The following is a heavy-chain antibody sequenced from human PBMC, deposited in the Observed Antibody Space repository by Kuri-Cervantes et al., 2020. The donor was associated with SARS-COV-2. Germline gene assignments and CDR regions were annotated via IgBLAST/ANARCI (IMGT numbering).Heavy chain of an antibody. CDR1: GFTFSSYA. D-gene: IGHD2-2*01. CDR3: ARDFPEYQLPFDTHADY. CDR2: ISYDGINK. V-gene: IGHV3-30-3*01. Sequence: GGSLRLSCAASGFTFSSYAMHWVRQAPGKGLEWVTLISYDGINKFYADSVKGRFTISRDNSKNTLYLQMNSLRAEDTAVYYCARDFPEYQLPFDTHADYWGQGTLVTVSS. J-gene: IGHJ4*02.